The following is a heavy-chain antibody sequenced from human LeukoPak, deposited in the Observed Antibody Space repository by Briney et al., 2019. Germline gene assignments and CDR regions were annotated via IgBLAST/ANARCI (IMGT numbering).Heavy chain of an antibody. Sequence: SETLSLTCAVSGGSISSSNWWSWVRQPPGKGLEWIGEIYHSGYTNYNPSLKRRVTISIDKSKNQLSLKVNSVMAADTAVYYCARHGSGTYFDYWGQGTLVTVSS. D-gene: IGHD3-10*01. J-gene: IGHJ4*02. CDR2: IYHSGYT. CDR1: GGSISSSNW. CDR3: ARHGSGTYFDY. V-gene: IGHV4-4*02.